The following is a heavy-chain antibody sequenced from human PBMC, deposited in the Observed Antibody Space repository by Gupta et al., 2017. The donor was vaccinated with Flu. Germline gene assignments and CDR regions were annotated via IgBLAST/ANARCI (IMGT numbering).Heavy chain of an antibody. V-gene: IGHV3-7*01. J-gene: IGHJ3*02. CDR3: TRDAGWGALDM. CDR2: MNSRGDGE. D-gene: IGHD1-26*01. Sequence: WVRQAPGKGLGPVRMMNSRGDGEDYMDSVGGRFTVSRDNAKNSLILQMNRLRDEVTAVYYCTRDAGWGALDMWGQGTLVTVSS.